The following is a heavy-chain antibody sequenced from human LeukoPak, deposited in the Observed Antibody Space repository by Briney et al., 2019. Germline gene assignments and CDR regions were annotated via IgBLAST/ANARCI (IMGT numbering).Heavy chain of an antibody. J-gene: IGHJ6*03. CDR1: GFTVSSNY. V-gene: IGHV3-53*01. Sequence: GGSLRVSCAASGFTVSSNYMSWVRQAPGKGLEWVSVIYSGGSTYYADSVKGRFTISRDNSKNTLYLQMNSLRAEDTAVYYCASGSGSYRTPYYYMDVWGTGTTVTVSS. D-gene: IGHD3-10*01. CDR3: ASGSGSYRTPYYYMDV. CDR2: IYSGGST.